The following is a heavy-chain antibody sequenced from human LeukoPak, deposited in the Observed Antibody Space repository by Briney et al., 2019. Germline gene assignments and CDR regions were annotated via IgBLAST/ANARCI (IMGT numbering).Heavy chain of an antibody. CDR2: ISSSSSYI. D-gene: IGHD5-24*01. CDR3: ARGGRDGYNWGYYYYYMDV. Sequence: SGGSLRLSCAASGFTFSSYSMNWVRQAPGKGLEWVSSISSSSSYIYYADSVKGRFTISRDNAKNSQYLQMNSLRAEDTAVYYCARGGRDGYNWGYYYYYMDVWGKGTTVTISS. V-gene: IGHV3-21*01. CDR1: GFTFSSYS. J-gene: IGHJ6*03.